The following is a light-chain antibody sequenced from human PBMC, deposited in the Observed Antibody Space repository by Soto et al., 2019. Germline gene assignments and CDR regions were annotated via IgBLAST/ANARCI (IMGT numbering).Light chain of an antibody. Sequence: EIVINQYPATLSVSQGERATLSCRASQSVSSNFAWYQQKPGQAPRLLIYDASTRATGIPARFSGSGSGTEFTLTISSLQSEDFAVYYCQQYKKWPRTFGHGTKVDIK. CDR3: QQYKKWPRT. CDR1: QSVSSN. J-gene: IGKJ1*01. V-gene: IGKV3-15*01. CDR2: DAS.